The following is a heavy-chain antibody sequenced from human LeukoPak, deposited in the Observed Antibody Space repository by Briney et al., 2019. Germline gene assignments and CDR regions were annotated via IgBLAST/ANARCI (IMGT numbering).Heavy chain of an antibody. J-gene: IGHJ6*02. CDR1: GGTFSSYA. Sequence: ASVKVSCKASGGTFSSYAISWVRQAPGQGLEWMGGIIPIFGTANYAQKFQGRVTITADEPTSTAYMELSSLRSEDTAVYYCARDRGLVVPAAISHYGMDVWGQGTTVTVSS. CDR3: ARDRGLVVPAAISHYGMDV. D-gene: IGHD2-2*02. CDR2: IIPIFGTA. V-gene: IGHV1-69*13.